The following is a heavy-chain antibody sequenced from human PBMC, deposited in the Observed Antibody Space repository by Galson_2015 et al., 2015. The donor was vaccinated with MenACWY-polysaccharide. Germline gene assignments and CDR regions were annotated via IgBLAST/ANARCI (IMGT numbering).Heavy chain of an antibody. V-gene: IGHV3-23*01. D-gene: IGHD6-13*01. CDR3: AKDYSITWDNFFDY. J-gene: IGHJ4*02. Sequence: ISDSGDTTFYADSVKGRFTISRDNSKSTLYLRMNSLRAEDAAIYYCAKDYSITWDNFFDYWGQGTLVTVSS. CDR2: ISDSGDTT.